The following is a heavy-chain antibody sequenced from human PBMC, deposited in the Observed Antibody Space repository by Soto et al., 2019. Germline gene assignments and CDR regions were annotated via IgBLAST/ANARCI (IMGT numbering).Heavy chain of an antibody. D-gene: IGHD2-2*01. CDR2: LMSKTDGGTT. J-gene: IGHJ4*02. CDR3: AAGTGRTDLDY. Sequence: EVQLVESGGGLVKPGGSLRLSCAASGFDFSKAWMSWVRQAPGKGLEWVGRLMSKTDGGTTVYAAPVKGRFTISRDDSKNTLYLQMSSLNTEDTAVYYCAAGTGRTDLDYWGQGTLVTLSS. V-gene: IGHV3-15*01. CDR1: GFDFSKAW.